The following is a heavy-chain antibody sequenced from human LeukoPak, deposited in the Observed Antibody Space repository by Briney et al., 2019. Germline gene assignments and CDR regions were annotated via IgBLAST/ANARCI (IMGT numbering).Heavy chain of an antibody. CDR3: ARGEGGGSSYYYYMDV. CDR2: ISSSSSTI. Sequence: GGSLRLSCAASGFTFSSYSMNWVRQAPGKGLEWVSYISSSSSTIYYADSLKGRFTISRDNAKNSLYLQMNSLRAEDTAVYYCARGEGGGSSYYYYMDVWGKGTTVTVSS. J-gene: IGHJ6*03. V-gene: IGHV3-48*01. CDR1: GFTFSSYS. D-gene: IGHD3-16*01.